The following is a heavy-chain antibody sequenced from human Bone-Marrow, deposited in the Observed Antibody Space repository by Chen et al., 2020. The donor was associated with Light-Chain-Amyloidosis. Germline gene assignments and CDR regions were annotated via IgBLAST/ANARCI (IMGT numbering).Heavy chain of an antibody. CDR1: GYTFTSYG. CDR2: ISAYNGNT. CDR3: ARSLIFDPYSSGSDY. V-gene: IGHV1-18*04. Sequence: QVQLVQSGAEVKKPGASVKVSCKASGYTFTSYGISWVRQAPGQGLEWMGWISAYNGNTNYAQTLQGRVTMTTDTSTSTAYMELRSRRSDDTAVYYCARSLIFDPYSSGSDYWGQGTLVTVSS. J-gene: IGHJ4*02. D-gene: IGHD6-19*01.